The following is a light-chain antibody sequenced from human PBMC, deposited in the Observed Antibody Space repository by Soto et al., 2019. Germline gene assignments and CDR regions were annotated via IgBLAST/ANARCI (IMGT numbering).Light chain of an antibody. CDR1: QSIINNY. J-gene: IGKJ2*01. CDR2: GST. CDR3: HQYGSSPPYT. V-gene: IGKV3-20*01. Sequence: EVVLTQSPGTLSLSPGERVTLSCRAIQSIINNYLAWYQQRPGQAPRLLIYGSTDRATGIPDRFSGSGSGTHFTLTISRLEPEDCAVYYCHQYGSSPPYTFGQGTKVEI.